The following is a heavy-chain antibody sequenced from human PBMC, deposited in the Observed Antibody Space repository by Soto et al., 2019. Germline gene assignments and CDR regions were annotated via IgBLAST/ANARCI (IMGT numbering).Heavy chain of an antibody. D-gene: IGHD6-13*01. J-gene: IGHJ6*02. CDR1: GGSFSGYY. CDR3: ARGGGSSWYYYGMDV. V-gene: IGHV4-34*01. Sequence: QVQLQQWGAGLLKPSETLSLTCAVYGGSFSGYYRSWIRQPPGKGLEWIGEINHSGSTNYNPSLKSRVTISVDTSKNQFSLKLSSVTAADTAVYYCARGGGSSWYYYGMDVWGQGTTVTVSS. CDR2: INHSGST.